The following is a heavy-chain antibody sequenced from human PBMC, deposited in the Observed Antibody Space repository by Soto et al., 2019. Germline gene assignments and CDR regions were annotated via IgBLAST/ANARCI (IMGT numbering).Heavy chain of an antibody. J-gene: IGHJ4*02. D-gene: IGHD3-9*01. V-gene: IGHV4-34*01. Sequence: QVQLQQWGAGLLKPSETLSLTCAVYGGSFSGYYWSWIRQPPGKGLEWIGEINHSGSTNYNPSLKSRVTLSVDTSKNQFSLKLSSVTAADTAVYYCARARYYDILTGPSFPFFDYWGQGTLVTVSS. CDR3: ARARYYDILTGPSFPFFDY. CDR2: INHSGST. CDR1: GGSFSGYY.